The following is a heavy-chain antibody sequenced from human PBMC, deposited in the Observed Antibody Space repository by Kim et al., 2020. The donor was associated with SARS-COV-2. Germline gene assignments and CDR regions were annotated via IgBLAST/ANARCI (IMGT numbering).Heavy chain of an antibody. CDR2: ISYDGSNK. V-gene: IGHV3-30*04. J-gene: IGHJ4*02. CDR1: GFTFSSYA. Sequence: GGSLRLSCAASGFTFSSYAMHWVRQAPGKGLEWVAVISYDGSNKYYADSVKGRFTISRDNSKNTLYLQMNSLRAEDTAVYYCARFKGSSSWYFDYWGQGT. D-gene: IGHD6-13*01. CDR3: ARFKGSSSWYFDY.